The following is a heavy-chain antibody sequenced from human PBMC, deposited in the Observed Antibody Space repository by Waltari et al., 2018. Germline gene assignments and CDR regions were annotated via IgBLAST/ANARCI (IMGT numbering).Heavy chain of an antibody. CDR3: ARDTSSSWYWDQGDFDY. J-gene: IGHJ4*02. D-gene: IGHD6-13*01. CDR2: ISSSSSTI. Sequence: EVQLVESGGGLVQPGGSLRLSCAASGFTFSSYSMNWVRQAPGKGLEWVSYISSSSSTIYYADSVKGRFTISRDNAKNSLYLQMNSLRAEDTAVYYCARDTSSSWYWDQGDFDYWGQGTLVTVSS. CDR1: GFTFSSYS. V-gene: IGHV3-48*04.